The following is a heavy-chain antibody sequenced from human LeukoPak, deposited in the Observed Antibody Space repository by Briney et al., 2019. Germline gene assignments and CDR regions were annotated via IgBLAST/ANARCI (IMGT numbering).Heavy chain of an antibody. D-gene: IGHD5-18*01. Sequence: SETLSLTCTVSGGSISSGGYYWSWIRQPAGKGLEWLGRIQTSGSINYNPSLMSRVTISVDTSRNQFSLNLSSVTAADTAVYYCARGKRGYKYGTDYFDYWGQGTLVTVSS. CDR3: ARGKRGYKYGTDYFDY. CDR1: GGSISSGGYY. CDR2: IQTSGSI. V-gene: IGHV4-61*02. J-gene: IGHJ4*02.